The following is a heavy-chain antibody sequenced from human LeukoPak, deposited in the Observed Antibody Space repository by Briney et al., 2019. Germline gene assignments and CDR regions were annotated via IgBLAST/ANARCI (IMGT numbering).Heavy chain of an antibody. J-gene: IGHJ4*02. CDR2: IYPGDSDT. D-gene: IGHD6-19*01. V-gene: IGHV5-51*01. CDR3: ARESGYSSGWYSY. Sequence: KSGGSLRLSCKGSRYSFTSYWIGWLRQMPGKGLEWMGIIYPGDSDTTYSPSFQGQVTISADKSISTAYLQWNSLKASDTAMYFCARESGYSSGWYSYGGQGTLVTVSS. CDR1: RYSFTSYW.